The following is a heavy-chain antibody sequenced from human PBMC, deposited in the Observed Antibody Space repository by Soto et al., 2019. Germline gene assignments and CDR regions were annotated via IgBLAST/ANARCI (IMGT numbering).Heavy chain of an antibody. D-gene: IGHD2-15*01. CDR3: ARDGLISVAGVDFEY. V-gene: IGHV3-74*01. CDR2: IKSDGSRT. J-gene: IGHJ4*02. Sequence: EVQLVESGGGLVQPGGSLRLSCAASGFTFSSYWMHWVRQVPGKGLVWVSRIKSDGSRTDYADSVKGRFTISRDNGKNPLYLHMNSLRADDTAVYYCARDGLISVAGVDFEYSGRGTLVTVSS. CDR1: GFTFSSYW.